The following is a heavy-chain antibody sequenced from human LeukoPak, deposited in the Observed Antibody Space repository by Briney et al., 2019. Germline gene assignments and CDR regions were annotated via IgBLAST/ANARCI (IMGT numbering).Heavy chain of an antibody. D-gene: IGHD3-22*01. CDR2: ITTGRGET. CDR1: GYTFTDYA. CDR3: ARDADYYDSSGYYLDY. V-gene: IGHV1-3*03. J-gene: IGHJ4*02. Sequence: ASVKVSCKASGYTFTDYALHWVRQAPGQSLEWMGWITTGRGETRYSQEFQRRITFTRDTSASTVYMDLSDLRSEDTAVYYCARDADYYDSSGYYLDYWGQGTLVTVSS.